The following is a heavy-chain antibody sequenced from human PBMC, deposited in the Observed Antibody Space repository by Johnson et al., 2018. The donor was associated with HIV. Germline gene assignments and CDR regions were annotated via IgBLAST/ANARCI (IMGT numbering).Heavy chain of an antibody. V-gene: IGHV3-9*01. D-gene: IGHD3-10*01. CDR3: AKDRGQFGERVPDAFDI. J-gene: IGHJ3*02. Sequence: VQLVESGGGLVQPGRSLRLSCAASGFTFDDYAMHWVRQAPGQGLEWVSGISWNSGSIGSADSVKGRFTISRDNAKNSLYLQMNSLRAEDTAVYYCAKDRGQFGERVPDAFDIWGQGTMVTVSS. CDR2: ISWNSGSI. CDR1: GFTFDDYA.